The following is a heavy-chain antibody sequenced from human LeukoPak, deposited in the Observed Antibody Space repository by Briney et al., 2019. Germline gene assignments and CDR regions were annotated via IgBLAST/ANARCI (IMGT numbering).Heavy chain of an antibody. CDR1: GGSISSYY. V-gene: IGHV4-59*12. CDR2: IYHSGST. CDR3: ARGSTRGDWFDP. J-gene: IGHJ5*02. Sequence: PSETLSLTCTVSGGSISSYYWSWIRQPPGKGLEWIGYIYHSGSTYYNPSLKSRVTISVDRSKNQFSLKLSSVTAAGTAVYYCARGSTRGDWFDPWGQGTLVTVSS. D-gene: IGHD2-2*01.